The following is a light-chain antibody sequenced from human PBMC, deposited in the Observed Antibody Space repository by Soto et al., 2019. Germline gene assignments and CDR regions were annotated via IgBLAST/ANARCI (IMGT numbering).Light chain of an antibody. Sequence: DIQMTQSPSSLSASVGDRVTITCRASQGISNYLAWYQQKPGKVPKLLIYAASTLQSGVPSRFSGSGSGTVFPLTTSTLQPEDVVTYCGKKYNCPPFTFGPGTKGDIK. CDR2: AAS. CDR3: KKYNCPPFT. CDR1: QGISNY. V-gene: IGKV1-27*01. J-gene: IGKJ3*01.